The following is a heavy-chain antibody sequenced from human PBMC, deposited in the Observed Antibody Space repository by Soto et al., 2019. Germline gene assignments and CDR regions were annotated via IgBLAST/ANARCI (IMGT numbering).Heavy chain of an antibody. CDR3: ARDLYYYDSSGYSDAFDI. D-gene: IGHD3-22*01. CDR1: GYTFTSYY. Sequence: QVQLVQSGAEVKKPGASVKVSCKASGYTFTSYYMHWVRQAPGQGLEWMGIINPSGGSTNYAQKFQGRVTMTRDTSTSTVYMELSSLRSEDTAVYYCARDLYYYDSSGYSDAFDIWGQGTMVTVSS. CDR2: INPSGGST. J-gene: IGHJ3*02. V-gene: IGHV1-46*01.